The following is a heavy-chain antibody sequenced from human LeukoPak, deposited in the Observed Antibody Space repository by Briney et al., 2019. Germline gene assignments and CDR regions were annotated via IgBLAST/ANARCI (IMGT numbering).Heavy chain of an antibody. V-gene: IGHV3-30*18. CDR2: ISYDGSKK. Sequence: GGSLRLSCAASGFTFSSNGMHWVRQAPGKGLEWVAVISYDGSKKYYADSVKGRFTVSRDDSKNTLYLQMNSLRAEDAAVYYCAKDRSSSWAFDYWGQGTLVTVSS. CDR3: AKDRSSSWAFDY. J-gene: IGHJ4*02. D-gene: IGHD6-13*01. CDR1: GFTFSSNG.